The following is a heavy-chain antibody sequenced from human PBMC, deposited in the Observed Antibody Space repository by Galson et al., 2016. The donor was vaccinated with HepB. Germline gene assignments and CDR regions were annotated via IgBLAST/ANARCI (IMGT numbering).Heavy chain of an antibody. CDR1: GYTFTGYY. CDR3: AREETTVSGMDV. V-gene: IGHV1-2*02. D-gene: IGHD4-17*01. Sequence: SVKVSCKASGYTFTGYYMHWVRQAPGQGLEWMGRINPNSGGTNYEQKFQGRVTMTRDTSISTAYMELSRLGSDDTAVNYCAREETTVSGMDVWGQGTTVTVSS. CDR2: INPNSGGT. J-gene: IGHJ6*02.